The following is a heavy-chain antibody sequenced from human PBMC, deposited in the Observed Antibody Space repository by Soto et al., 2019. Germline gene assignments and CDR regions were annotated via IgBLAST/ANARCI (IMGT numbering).Heavy chain of an antibody. CDR1: GGTFSSYA. CDR3: ARGGYYDSSGYYHSFDY. Sequence: SVKVSCKASGGTFSSYAISWVRQAPGQGLEWMGGIIPIFGTANYAQKFQGRVTITADESTSTAYMELSSLRSEDTAVYYCARGGYYDSSGYYHSFDYWGQGTLVTVSS. J-gene: IGHJ4*02. V-gene: IGHV1-69*13. CDR2: IIPIFGTA. D-gene: IGHD3-22*01.